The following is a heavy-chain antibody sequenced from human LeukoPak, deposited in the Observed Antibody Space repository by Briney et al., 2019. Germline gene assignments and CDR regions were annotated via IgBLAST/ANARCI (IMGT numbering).Heavy chain of an antibody. CDR2: ISAYNGKT. D-gene: IGHD2-15*01. CDR1: GYTFTRYG. CDR3: AREGCSGQSCNYGYYYYGMDV. Sequence: GASVKVSCKASGYTFTRYGISWVRQAPGQGLEWMGWISAYNGKTDYAQKLQGRVTMTTDTSTNTAYMELRSLTSDDTALYYCAREGCSGQSCNYGYYYYGMDVWGQGTTVTVSS. V-gene: IGHV1-18*01. J-gene: IGHJ6*02.